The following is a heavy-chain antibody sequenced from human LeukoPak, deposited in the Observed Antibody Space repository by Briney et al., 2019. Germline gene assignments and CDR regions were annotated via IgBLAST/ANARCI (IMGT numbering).Heavy chain of an antibody. Sequence: SGGSLRLSCAASGFTFSDYCMSWIRQAPGKGLEWVSYISSSGSTIYYADSVKGRFTISRDNAKNSLYLQMNSLRAEDTAVYYCARDSDDILTGSFDPWGQGTLVTVSS. V-gene: IGHV3-11*01. CDR2: ISSSGSTI. J-gene: IGHJ5*02. D-gene: IGHD3-9*01. CDR1: GFTFSDYC. CDR3: ARDSDDILTGSFDP.